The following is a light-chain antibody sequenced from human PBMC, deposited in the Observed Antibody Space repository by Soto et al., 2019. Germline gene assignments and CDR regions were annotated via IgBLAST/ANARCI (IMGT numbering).Light chain of an antibody. V-gene: IGLV2-8*01. CDR2: EVT. Sequence: QSALTQPPSASGSPGQSVTISCTGTSSDVGGYNYVSWYQQHPGKAPTVMIYEVTKRPSGVPDRFSGSKSGNTASLTVSGLQAEDEADYYCSSYAGSNILVFGGGTQLTVL. J-gene: IGLJ2*01. CDR1: SSDVGGYNY. CDR3: SSYAGSNILV.